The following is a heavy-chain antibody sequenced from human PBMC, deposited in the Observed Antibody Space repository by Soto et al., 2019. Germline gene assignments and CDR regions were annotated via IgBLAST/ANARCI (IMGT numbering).Heavy chain of an antibody. CDR3: ARDMSGCSSSDCYLSGWFDP. CDR2: IYQSGST. CDR1: GAPITSGAYS. Sequence: QLQLRESGSGLVKPSQTLSLTCTVSGAPITSGAYSWSWIRQPPGKGLEWIGFIYQSGSTHYNPSIKSRVPLSVDRSKNHFSLQLTSLTAADTAVYYCARDMSGCSSSDCYLSGWFDPWGPGTLVTVSS. D-gene: IGHD2-21*02. V-gene: IGHV4-30-2*01. J-gene: IGHJ5*02.